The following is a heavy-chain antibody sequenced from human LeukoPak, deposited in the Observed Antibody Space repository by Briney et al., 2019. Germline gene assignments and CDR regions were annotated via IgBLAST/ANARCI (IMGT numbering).Heavy chain of an antibody. CDR2: INHSGST. D-gene: IGHD3-3*01. J-gene: IGHJ6*03. Sequence: SETLSLTCAVYGGSFSGYYWSWIRQPPGKGLEWIGEINHSGSTNYNPSLKSRVTISVDTSKNQFSPKLSSVTAADTAVYYCASLEWSSTYYYYMDVWGKGTTVTVSS. V-gene: IGHV4-34*01. CDR1: GGSFSGYY. CDR3: ASLEWSSTYYYYMDV.